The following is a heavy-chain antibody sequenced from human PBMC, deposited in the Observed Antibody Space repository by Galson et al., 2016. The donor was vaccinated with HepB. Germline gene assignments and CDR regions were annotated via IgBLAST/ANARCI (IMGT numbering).Heavy chain of an antibody. V-gene: IGHV3-74*01. Sequence: SLRLSCAASGFTFSNYWMHWVRQGPGKGLVWVSRIKSDGSHTNYADSVKGRFTISRDSAKNTLYLQMNSLRVEDTAVYYCARDQSGDCSTTKCWGPDYWGQGTLVTVSS. CDR2: IKSDGSHT. D-gene: IGHD2-2*01. CDR3: ARDQSGDCSTTKCWGPDY. J-gene: IGHJ4*02. CDR1: GFTFSNYW.